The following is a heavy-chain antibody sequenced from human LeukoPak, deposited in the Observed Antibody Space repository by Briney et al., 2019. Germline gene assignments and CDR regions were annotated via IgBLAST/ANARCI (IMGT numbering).Heavy chain of an antibody. CDR2: IKKTGSET. CDR1: GFTFSHFW. Sequence: PGGSLRLSCAASGFTFSHFWMSWVRQAPGKGLEWVAYIKKTGSETYYVDSVKGRFTITRDNTRNSLFLQMYSLRAEDTAVYYCARELSIYYDSSGSPYYFDYWGQGTLVTVSS. J-gene: IGHJ4*02. CDR3: ARELSIYYDSSGSPYYFDY. V-gene: IGHV3-7*01. D-gene: IGHD3-22*01.